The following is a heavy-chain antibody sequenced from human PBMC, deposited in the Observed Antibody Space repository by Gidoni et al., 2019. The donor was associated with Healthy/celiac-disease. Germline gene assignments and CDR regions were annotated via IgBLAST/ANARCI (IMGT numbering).Heavy chain of an antibody. CDR2: INPSGGST. CDR3: ARDVSFSSSADYYYYYGMDV. J-gene: IGHJ6*02. V-gene: IGHV1-46*01. CDR1: GYTFTSYY. Sequence: QVQLVQSGAEVKKPGASVKVSCKASGYTFTSYYMHWVRQVPGQGLEWMGIINPSGGSTSYAHKFQGRVTMTRDTSTSTVYMELSSLRSEDTAVYYCARDVSFSSSADYYYYYGMDVWGQGTTVTVSS. D-gene: IGHD6-6*01.